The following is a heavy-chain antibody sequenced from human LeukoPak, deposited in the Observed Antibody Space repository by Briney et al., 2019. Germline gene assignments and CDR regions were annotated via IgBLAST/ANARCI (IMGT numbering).Heavy chain of an antibody. J-gene: IGHJ4*02. CDR2: ISGSGGST. CDR1: GFTFSSYA. CDR3: AKDWGGERFFDY. Sequence: PGGSLRLSCAASGFTFSSYAMSWVRQAPGKGLEWVSTISGSGGSTYYADSVKGRFTISRDNSKNTLYLQMNSLRAEDTAVYYCAKDWGGERFFDYWGQGTLVTVSS. D-gene: IGHD3-16*01. V-gene: IGHV3-23*01.